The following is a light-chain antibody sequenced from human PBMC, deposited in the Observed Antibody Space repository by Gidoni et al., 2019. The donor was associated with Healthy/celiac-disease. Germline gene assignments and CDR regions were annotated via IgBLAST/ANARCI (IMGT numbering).Light chain of an antibody. CDR1: SSDVGGYNY. CDR2: EVS. J-gene: IGLJ1*01. CDR3: SSYTSSSTLALYV. Sequence: QSALTQPASVSGSPGQSITISCTGTSSDVGGYNYGSWYQQHPGKAPKLMIYEVSNRPSGVSNRFSGSKSGNTASLTISGLQAEDEADYYCSSYTSSSTLALYVFGTGTKVTVL. V-gene: IGLV2-14*01.